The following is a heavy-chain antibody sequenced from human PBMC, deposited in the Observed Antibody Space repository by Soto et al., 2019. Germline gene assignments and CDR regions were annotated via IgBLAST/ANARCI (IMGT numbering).Heavy chain of an antibody. Sequence: ASVKVSCKASGYTFTSYDINWVRQATGQGLEWMGWMNPNSGNTGYAQKFQGRVTMTRNTSISTAYMELSSLRSEDTAVYYCARAWGGDYDAFDIWRQETMVTVSS. J-gene: IGHJ3*02. CDR3: ARAWGGDYDAFDI. V-gene: IGHV1-8*01. D-gene: IGHD4-17*01. CDR2: MNPNSGNT. CDR1: GYTFTSYD.